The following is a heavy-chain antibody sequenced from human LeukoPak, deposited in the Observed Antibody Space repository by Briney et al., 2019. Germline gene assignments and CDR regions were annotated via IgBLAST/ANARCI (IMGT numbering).Heavy chain of an antibody. V-gene: IGHV1-3*01. CDR2: INAANGNT. J-gene: IGHJ5*02. D-gene: IGHD4-17*01. CDR3: ARYSDDAWFDP. Sequence: ASVKVSCKASGYTFINYAIHGWGQAPGKRLEWMGWINAANGNTKYSQKFQGRVTITRDTSASTAYMELSSLRFDDTSVYYCARYSDDAWFDPWGQGTLVTVSS. CDR1: GYTFINYA.